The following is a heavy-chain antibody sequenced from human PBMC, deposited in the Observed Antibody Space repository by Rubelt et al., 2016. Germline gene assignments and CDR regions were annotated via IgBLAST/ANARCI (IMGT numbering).Heavy chain of an antibody. J-gene: IGHJ4*02. Sequence: EVQMVESGGGLVKPGGSLRLSCAASGFSFSNYGMNWVRQAPGKGLEWVSYISSTISDIYYADSVKGRFTISRDNAKNSLYLQMNSLRVEDTALYYCARVLRGFNSNIDYWGQGTLVIVSS. CDR3: ARVLRGFNSNIDY. D-gene: IGHD4-11*01. CDR2: ISSTISDI. V-gene: IGHV3-21*05. CDR1: GFSFSNYG.